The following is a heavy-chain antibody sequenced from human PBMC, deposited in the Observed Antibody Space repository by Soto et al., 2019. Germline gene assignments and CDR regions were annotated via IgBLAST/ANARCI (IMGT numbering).Heavy chain of an antibody. V-gene: IGHV4-30-2*01. Sequence: KPSETLSLTCAVSGGSISSGGYSWSWIRQPPGKGLEWIGYIYHSGSTYYNPSLKSRVTISVDRSKNQFSLKLSSVTAADTAVYYCARGGNYYDSSGYYGGIDYWGHGTPVTVPP. CDR3: ARGGNYYDSSGYYGGIDY. J-gene: IGHJ4*01. CDR1: GGSISSGGYS. CDR2: IYHSGST. D-gene: IGHD3-22*01.